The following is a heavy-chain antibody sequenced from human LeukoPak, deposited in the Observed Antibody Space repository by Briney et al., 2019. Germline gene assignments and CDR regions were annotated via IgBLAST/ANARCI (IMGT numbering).Heavy chain of an antibody. V-gene: IGHV3-21*06. CDR2: ISSSSRYI. D-gene: IGHD5-12*01. CDR3: ARECQVRCGYDRLAFDY. Sequence: KTGGSLRLSCAASGFTFSNYIMNWVRQAPGKGLEWVSSISSSSRYIYYADSVKGRFTISRDNAKNSLYLQMNSLRVEDTAVYYCARECQVRCGYDRLAFDYWGQGTLVTVSS. CDR1: GFTFSNYI. J-gene: IGHJ4*02.